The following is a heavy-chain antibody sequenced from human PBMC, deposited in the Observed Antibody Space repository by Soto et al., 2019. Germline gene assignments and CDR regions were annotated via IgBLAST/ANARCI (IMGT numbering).Heavy chain of an antibody. CDR3: AKGSATSRPYYFDS. J-gene: IGHJ4*02. V-gene: IGHV3-23*01. CDR1: GFTFSNTW. CDR2: IIGAGDDT. Sequence: GGSLRLSCAASGFTFSNTWMNWVRQAPGKGLEWVAAIIGAGDDTFHADSVKGRLTISRDDSKNMLFLQMNSLMADVLGLYYCAKGSATSRPYYFDSLGQGTLVTVSS.